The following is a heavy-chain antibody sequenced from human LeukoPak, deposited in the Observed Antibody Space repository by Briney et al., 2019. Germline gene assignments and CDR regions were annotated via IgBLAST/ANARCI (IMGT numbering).Heavy chain of an antibody. J-gene: IGHJ6*04. V-gene: IGHV3-73*01. CDR3: TRGRIEQLSQYNGMDV. CDR1: GFTFSGSA. D-gene: IGHD1-1*01. Sequence: GGSLRLSCAASGFTFSGSALHWVRQASGKGLEWVGRIRSKTNNYATAYAASVEGRFTISRDDSKNTAYLQMNSLKTEDTAVYYCTRGRIEQLSQYNGMDVWGKGTTVTVSS. CDR2: IRSKTNNYAT.